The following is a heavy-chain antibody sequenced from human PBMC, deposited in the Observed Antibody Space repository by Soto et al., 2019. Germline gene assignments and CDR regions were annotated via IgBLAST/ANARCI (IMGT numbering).Heavy chain of an antibody. V-gene: IGHV2-5*02. J-gene: IGHJ4*02. CDR1: GFSLSTSGVG. D-gene: IGHD3-10*01. CDR2: VYWDDDK. Sequence: QITLKESGPPLVKPTQTLTLTCTISGFSLSTSGVGVGWIRQPPGKALEWLALVYWDDDKRYSPSLKSRLTITKDSSQNQVVLTMTNMDPVDTATYYCVRLLWFGELTWGQGTLVTVSS. CDR3: VRLLWFGELT.